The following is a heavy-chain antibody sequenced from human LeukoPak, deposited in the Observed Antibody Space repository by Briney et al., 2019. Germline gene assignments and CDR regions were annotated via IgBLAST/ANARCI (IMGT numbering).Heavy chain of an antibody. CDR2: IYWDDDK. CDR3: AHLLSDAFDI. Sequence: SGPTLGHPTPALTLTFTFSGFSLSTRGVGVGWIRQPPVTDLEWLALIYWDDDKRYTPSLKSSITITKDTSKNQVVLTMTNMDPVDTATYYCAHLLSDAFDIWGQGTMVTVSS. CDR1: GFSLSTRGVG. J-gene: IGHJ3*02. V-gene: IGHV2-5*02.